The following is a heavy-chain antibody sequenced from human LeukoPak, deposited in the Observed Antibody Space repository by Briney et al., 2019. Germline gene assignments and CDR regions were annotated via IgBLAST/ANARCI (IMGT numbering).Heavy chain of an antibody. V-gene: IGHV4-34*01. Sequence: PSETLSLTCAVYGGSFSGYYRSWIRQPPGKGLEWIGEINHSGGTNYNPSLKSRVTISVDTSKNQFSLKLSSVTAADTAVYYCARRVLRYFDWTDYYYGMDVWGQGTTVTVSS. D-gene: IGHD3-9*01. J-gene: IGHJ6*02. CDR1: GGSFSGYY. CDR3: ARRVLRYFDWTDYYYGMDV. CDR2: INHSGGT.